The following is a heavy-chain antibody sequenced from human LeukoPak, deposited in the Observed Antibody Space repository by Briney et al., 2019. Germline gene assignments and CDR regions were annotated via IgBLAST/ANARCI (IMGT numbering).Heavy chain of an antibody. D-gene: IGHD6-19*01. J-gene: IGHJ4*02. V-gene: IGHV5-51*01. CDR3: ARHVRDSSGWRVLQY. Sequence: GESLKISCKGSGHSFTNYWIGWVRQMPGKGLEWMGVIYVGGSDTIYSPSFQGQVTMSADRSISTAYLQWSSLKASDTAMYYCARHVRDSSGWRVLQYWGQGTLVTVSS. CDR1: GHSFTNYW. CDR2: IYVGGSDT.